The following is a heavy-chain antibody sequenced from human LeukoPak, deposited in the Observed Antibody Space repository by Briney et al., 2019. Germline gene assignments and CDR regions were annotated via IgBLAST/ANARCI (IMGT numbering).Heavy chain of an antibody. D-gene: IGHD6-13*01. Sequence: GGSLRLSCAASAFTFRNAWMNWVRQALGQELQWAGFIQDKSDGGATDYATSVKGRFTISRDDSKIMLYLQMNSLKAEDTAVYYCAADPFDYWGRGTLVTVSS. V-gene: IGHV3-15*01. CDR2: IQDKSDGGAT. J-gene: IGHJ4*02. CDR3: AADPFDY. CDR1: AFTFRNAW.